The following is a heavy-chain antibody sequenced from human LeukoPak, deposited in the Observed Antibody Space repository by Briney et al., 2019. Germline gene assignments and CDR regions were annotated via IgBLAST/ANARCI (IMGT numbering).Heavy chain of an antibody. Sequence: SQTLSLTCTVSGASISGADYYWSWIRQPPGKGLEWIGYIYHSGSAYYNPSLKSRVTISVDTSKNQFSLKLNSVTAADTAVYYCARTPRLWFGEFHDYWGQGTLVTVSS. CDR3: ARTPRLWFGEFHDY. CDR2: IYHSGSA. CDR1: GASISGADYY. D-gene: IGHD3-10*01. J-gene: IGHJ4*02. V-gene: IGHV4-30-2*01.